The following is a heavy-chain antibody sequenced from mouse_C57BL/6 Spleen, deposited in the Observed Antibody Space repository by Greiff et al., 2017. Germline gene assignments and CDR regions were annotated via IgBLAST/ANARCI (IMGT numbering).Heavy chain of an antibody. V-gene: IGHV5-6*01. CDR2: ISSGGSYT. CDR3: AGGGAMDY. J-gene: IGHJ4*01. Sequence: EVQVVESGGDLVKPGGSLKLSCAASGFTFSSYGMSWVRQTPDKRLEWVATISSGGSYTYYPDSVKGRFTISRDNAKNTLYLQMSSLKSEDTAMYYCAGGGAMDYWGQGTSVTVSS. CDR1: GFTFSSYG.